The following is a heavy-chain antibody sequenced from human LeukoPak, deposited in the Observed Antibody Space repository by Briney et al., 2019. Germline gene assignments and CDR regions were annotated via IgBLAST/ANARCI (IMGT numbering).Heavy chain of an antibody. D-gene: IGHD4-23*01. CDR2: IYYSGGT. V-gene: IGHV4-59*07. Sequence: PSDTLSLTCTVSGGSISPYYWNCIRQPPGKGLEWIGYIYYSGGTNYNPSLKSRVTISIDTSKNQFSLKLSSVIAADTAVYYCARPKRDDVGNSFYYYGMDVWGQGTTVTVSS. CDR1: GGSISPYY. CDR3: ARPKRDDVGNSFYYYGMDV. J-gene: IGHJ6*02.